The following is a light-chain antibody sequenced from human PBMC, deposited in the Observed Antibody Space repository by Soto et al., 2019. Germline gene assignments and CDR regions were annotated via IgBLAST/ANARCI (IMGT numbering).Light chain of an antibody. CDR2: DVT. CDR3: SSDRSSNTLV. Sequence: QSALTQPRSVSGSPGQSVTISCTGTSSDVGGHNYVSWYQQRPGKAPKLMIYDVTKRPSGVPDRFSGSKSGNTASLTISGLQGEDEADYYCSSDRSSNTLVFGGGTKLTVL. J-gene: IGLJ2*01. CDR1: SSDVGGHNY. V-gene: IGLV2-11*01.